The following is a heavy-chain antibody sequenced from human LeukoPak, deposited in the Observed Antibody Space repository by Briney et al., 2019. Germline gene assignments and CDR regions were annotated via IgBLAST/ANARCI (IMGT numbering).Heavy chain of an antibody. CDR1: GGSISSYY. CDR3: ARGTTYYYGSGSYYPPPAEYFQH. J-gene: IGHJ1*01. D-gene: IGHD3-10*01. CDR2: IYYSGST. Sequence: SETLSLTCTVSGGSISSYYWSWIRQPPGKGLEWIGDIYYSGSTNYNPSLKSRVTISVDPSKNKFLLKLRSVTAADTAVYYCARGTTYYYGSGSYYPPPAEYFQHWGQGTLVTVSS. V-gene: IGHV4-59*01.